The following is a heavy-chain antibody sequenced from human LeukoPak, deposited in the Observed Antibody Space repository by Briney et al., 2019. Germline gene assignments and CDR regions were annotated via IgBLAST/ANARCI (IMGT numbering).Heavy chain of an antibody. D-gene: IGHD4-17*01. Sequence: ASVKVSCKASGYTFTSYYMHWVRQAPGQGLEWMGWINPNRGGTNYAQKFQGRVTMTRDTSISTAYMELSRLRSDDTAVYYCARVRYGDYFDYWGQGTLVTVSS. CDR2: INPNRGGT. V-gene: IGHV1-2*02. J-gene: IGHJ4*02. CDR1: GYTFTSYY. CDR3: ARVRYGDYFDY.